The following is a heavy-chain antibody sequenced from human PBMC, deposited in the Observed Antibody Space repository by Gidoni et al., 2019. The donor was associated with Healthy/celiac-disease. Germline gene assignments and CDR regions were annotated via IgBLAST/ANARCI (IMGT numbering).Heavy chain of an antibody. CDR1: GFTFSSYW. D-gene: IGHD3-10*01. Sequence: EVQLVESGGGLVQPGGSLRLSCAASGFTFSSYWLHLVRQAPGKGLVWVSRINSDGSSTSYADSVKGRFTISRDNAKNTLYLQMNSLRAEDTAVYYCARVLGARSYYYGSGSLYGMDVWGQGTTVTVSS. J-gene: IGHJ6*02. CDR2: INSDGSST. CDR3: ARVLGARSYYYGSGSLYGMDV. V-gene: IGHV3-74*01.